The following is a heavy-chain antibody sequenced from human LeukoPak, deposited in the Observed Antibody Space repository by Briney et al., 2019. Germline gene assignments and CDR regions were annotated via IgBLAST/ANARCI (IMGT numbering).Heavy chain of an antibody. CDR3: VRDPWVRQYYPDMFTGFDI. D-gene: IGHD3-22*01. Sequence: GGSLRLSCAASEFSFSSYWMSWVRQAPGKGLEWVANVKQDGSEKYYVDSVKGRFTISRDNDKKTLYLQMNSLRVEDTAVYYCVRDPWVRQYYPDMFTGFDIWGQGTMVTVS. J-gene: IGHJ3*02. CDR2: VKQDGSEK. CDR1: EFSFSSYW. V-gene: IGHV3-7*01.